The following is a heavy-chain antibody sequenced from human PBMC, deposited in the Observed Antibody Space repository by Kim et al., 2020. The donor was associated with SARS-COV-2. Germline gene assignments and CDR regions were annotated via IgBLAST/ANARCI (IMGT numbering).Heavy chain of an antibody. CDR3: ARGSRGYSYVKYYYYYGMDV. V-gene: IGHV3-21*01. J-gene: IGHJ6*02. D-gene: IGHD5-18*01. Sequence: GGSLRLSCAASGFTFSSYSMNWVRQAPGKGLEWVSSISSSSSYIYYADSVKGRFTISRDNAKNSLYLQMNSLRAEDTAVYYCARGSRGYSYVKYYYYYGMDVWGQGTTVTVSS. CDR2: ISSSSSYI. CDR1: GFTFSSYS.